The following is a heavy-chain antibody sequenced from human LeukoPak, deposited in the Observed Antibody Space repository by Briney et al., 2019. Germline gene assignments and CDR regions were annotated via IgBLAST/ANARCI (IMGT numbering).Heavy chain of an antibody. CDR3: ARGRLDTIFGVVIPTYYYYMDV. Sequence: ASVKVSCKASGYTFTYYYIHWMRQATGQGLEWMGWMNPNSGNTGYAQRFQGRVTITRNTSISTTYMELSSLRSEDTAVYYCARGRLDTIFGVVIPTYYYYMDVWGKGTTVTVSS. V-gene: IGHV1-8*03. D-gene: IGHD3-3*01. J-gene: IGHJ6*03. CDR1: GYTFTYYY. CDR2: MNPNSGNT.